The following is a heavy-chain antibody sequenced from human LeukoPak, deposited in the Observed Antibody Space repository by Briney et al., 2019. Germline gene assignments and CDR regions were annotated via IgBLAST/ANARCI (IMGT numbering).Heavy chain of an antibody. CDR1: GGSISSDY. D-gene: IGHD3-10*01. Sequence: SETLSLTCTLSGGSISSDYWSWIRQPPGAGLEWIGYIYYSGSTNYNPSLKSRVTISVDTSKNQFSLKVSSVTAADTAVYYCASNYYGSGSLDYWGQGNLVTVSS. J-gene: IGHJ4*02. CDR3: ASNYYGSGSLDY. V-gene: IGHV4-59*08. CDR2: IYYSGST.